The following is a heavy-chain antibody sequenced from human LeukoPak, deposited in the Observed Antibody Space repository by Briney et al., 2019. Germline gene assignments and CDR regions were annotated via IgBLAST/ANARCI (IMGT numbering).Heavy chain of an antibody. D-gene: IGHD6-13*01. CDR3: ARGSSSSSWYFDY. Sequence: SETLSLTCTVSGGSISSYYWNWIRQPPGKGLEWIGYIYYSGSTNYNPSLKSRVTISVDTSKNQFSLKLSSVTAADTAVYYCARGSSSSSWYFDYWGQGTLVTVSS. J-gene: IGHJ4*02. CDR2: IYYSGST. CDR1: GGSISSYY. V-gene: IGHV4-59*01.